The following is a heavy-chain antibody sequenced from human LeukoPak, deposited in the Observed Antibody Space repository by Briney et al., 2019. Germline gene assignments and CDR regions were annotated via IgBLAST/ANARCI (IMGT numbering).Heavy chain of an antibody. CDR1: GFTFSSYS. CDR3: AREGVVVPAIPLDY. CDR2: ISSSSSYI. D-gene: IGHD2-21*02. J-gene: IGHJ4*02. V-gene: IGHV3-21*01. Sequence: GGSLRLAFAASGFTFSSYSMNWVRQAPGKGLEWVASISSSSSYIYYADSVKGRFTISRDNAKNSLYLQMNSLRAEDTAVYYCAREGVVVPAIPLDYWGQGPLVTVSS.